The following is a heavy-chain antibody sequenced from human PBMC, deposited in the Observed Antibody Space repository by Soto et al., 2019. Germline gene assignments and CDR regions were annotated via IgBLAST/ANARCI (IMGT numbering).Heavy chain of an antibody. CDR1: GFTFSSYW. J-gene: IGHJ3*02. CDR3: AREIAVAGTGDAFDI. V-gene: IGHV3-7*01. Sequence: EVQLVESGGGLVQPGGSLRLSCAASGFTFSSYWMSWVRQAPGKGLEWVANIKQDGSEKYYVDSVKGRFTISRDNAKNSLYLQMNSLRADDTDVYYCAREIAVAGTGDAFDIWGQGTMVTVSS. D-gene: IGHD6-19*01. CDR2: IKQDGSEK.